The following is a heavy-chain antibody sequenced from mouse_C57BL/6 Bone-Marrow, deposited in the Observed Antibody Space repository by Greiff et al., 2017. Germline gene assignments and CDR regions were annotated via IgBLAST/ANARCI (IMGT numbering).Heavy chain of an antibody. CDR3: ASPEGFAY. V-gene: IGHV1-58*01. Sequence: DVQLQESGAELVRPGSSVKMSCKASGYTFTSYGINWVKQRPGQGLEWIGYIYSGNGYTEYNEKFKGKATLTSDTYSSTAYMQLSSLTSEDSAIYFCASPEGFAYWGQGTMVTVSA. J-gene: IGHJ3*01. CDR1: GYTFTSYG. CDR2: IYSGNGYT.